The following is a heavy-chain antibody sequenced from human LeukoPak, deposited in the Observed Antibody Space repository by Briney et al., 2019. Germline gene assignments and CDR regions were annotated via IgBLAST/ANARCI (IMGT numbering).Heavy chain of an antibody. CDR1: GFTFSSYA. V-gene: IGHV3-23*01. CDR3: AKGGEYYDILTGYVQYYFDY. J-gene: IGHJ4*02. D-gene: IGHD3-9*01. CDR2: ISGSGGST. Sequence: SGGSLRLFCAASGFTFSSYAMSWVRQAPGKGLEWVSAISGSGGSTYYADSVKGRFTISRDNSKNTLYLQMNNLRAEDTALYYCAKGGEYYDILTGYVQYYFDYWGQGTLVTVSS.